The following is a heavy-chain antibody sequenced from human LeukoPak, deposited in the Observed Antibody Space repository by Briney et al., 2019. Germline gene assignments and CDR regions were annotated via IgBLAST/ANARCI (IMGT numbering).Heavy chain of an antibody. V-gene: IGHV3-21*01. CDR1: GFTFSSYS. D-gene: IGHD5-12*01. CDR3: AKDNGYAGL. Sequence: SGGSLRLSCAASGFTFSSYSMNWVRQAPGKGLEWVSSISSRSSCIYYADSVKGRFTISRDNAKNSLYLQMNSLRAEDTAVYYCAKDNGYAGLWGRGTLVTVSS. CDR2: ISSRSSCI. J-gene: IGHJ2*01.